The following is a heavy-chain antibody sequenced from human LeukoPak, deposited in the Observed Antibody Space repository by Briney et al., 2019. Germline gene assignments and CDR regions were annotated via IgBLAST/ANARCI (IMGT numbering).Heavy chain of an antibody. CDR1: GGSISNYY. V-gene: IGHV4-59*08. CDR3: ARGVGAQFDY. D-gene: IGHD1-26*01. J-gene: IGHJ4*02. CDR2: IYYSGST. Sequence: PSETLSLTCSVSGGSISNYYWSWIRQPPGKGLEWIGYIYYSGSTYYNPSLKSRVTISVDTSKNQFSLKLSSVTAADTAVYYCARGVGAQFDYWGQGTLVTVSS.